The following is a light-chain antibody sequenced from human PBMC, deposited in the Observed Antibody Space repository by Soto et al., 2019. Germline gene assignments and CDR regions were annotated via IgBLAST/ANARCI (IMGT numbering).Light chain of an antibody. J-gene: IGLJ2*01. CDR2: LNSDGSH. CDR1: SGHSSYT. Sequence: QPVLTQSPSASASLGASVKLTCTLSSGHSSYTIAWHQQQPEKSPRYLMILNSDGSHIKGDGIPDRFSGSSSGAGRYLTISSLQSEDEADYYCQTWGTGAVVFGGGTKVTVL. CDR3: QTWGTGAVV. V-gene: IGLV4-69*01.